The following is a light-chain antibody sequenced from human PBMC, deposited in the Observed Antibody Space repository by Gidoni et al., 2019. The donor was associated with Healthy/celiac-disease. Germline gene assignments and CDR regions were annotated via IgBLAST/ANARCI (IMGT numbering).Light chain of an antibody. Sequence: DIQLTQSPSFRSASVGDRVTITRRASQGISSYLAWYQHKPGKDPKHLIYAASTLQSGVPSRFSGSGSGTEFTLTISSLQPEDFATYYCQQLNSYPLTFGGGTKVEIK. CDR2: AAS. J-gene: IGKJ4*01. V-gene: IGKV1-9*01. CDR1: QGISSY. CDR3: QQLNSYPLT.